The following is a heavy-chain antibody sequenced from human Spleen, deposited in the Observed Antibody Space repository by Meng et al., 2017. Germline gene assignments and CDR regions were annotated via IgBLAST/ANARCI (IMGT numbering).Heavy chain of an antibody. CDR3: ARYNYRYSGNWFDP. CDR1: GGSISSSNW. V-gene: IGHV4-4*02. J-gene: IGHJ5*02. Sequence: QVSLQQSGLGLVKRSWTLSLTGAVSGGSISSSNWWSWVRQPPGQGLEWIGEIYHSGSTNYNPSLKSRVTISLDQSKNQFSLKLSSVTAADTAVYYCARYNYRYSGNWFDPWGQGTLVTVSS. CDR2: IYHSGST. D-gene: IGHD3-16*02.